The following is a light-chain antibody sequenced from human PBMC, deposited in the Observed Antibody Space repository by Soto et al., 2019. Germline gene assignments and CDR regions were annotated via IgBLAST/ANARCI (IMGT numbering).Light chain of an antibody. CDR1: QSVTGSY. CDR3: QQHGSSPQFT. J-gene: IGKJ3*01. V-gene: IGKV3-20*01. Sequence: EIVLTQSPDTLSLSPGERATLSCRASQSVTGSYLAWYQQKPGQAPRLLIYGASTRATGIPDRFSGSGSGTDFTPPISRQEPEDFAVYYCQQHGSSPQFTCGPGTKVDIK. CDR2: GAS.